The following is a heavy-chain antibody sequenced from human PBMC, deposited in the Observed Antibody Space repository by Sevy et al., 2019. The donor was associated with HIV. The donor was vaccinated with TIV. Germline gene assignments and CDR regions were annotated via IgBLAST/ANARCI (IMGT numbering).Heavy chain of an antibody. CDR2: IHYSGST. CDR1: GSSINSGGYY. D-gene: IGHD6-13*01. V-gene: IGHV4-31*03. CDR3: ARETEPGTIH. Sequence: SESLSLTCTVSGSSINSGGYYWNWIRHHPGKGLEWIGYIHYSGSTYYNTSLKSRITISLDTSKNQFSLKVTSVTAADTAVYYCARETEPGTIHWGHGALVTVSS. J-gene: IGHJ4*01.